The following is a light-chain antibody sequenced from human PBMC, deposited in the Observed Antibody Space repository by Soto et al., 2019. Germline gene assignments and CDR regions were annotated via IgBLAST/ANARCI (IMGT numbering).Light chain of an antibody. J-gene: IGLJ2*01. CDR1: KNDIGVYDF. CDR3: SSYTSTNTLYVV. Sequence: QSALTQPPSASGSPGQSVTISCTGTKNDIGVYDFVSWYQHHPGKAPRLFIYEVVQRPSGVPDRFSGSKSGNTASLTVSGLQAEDEAEYYCSSYTSTNTLYVVFGGGTKLTVL. CDR2: EVV. V-gene: IGLV2-8*01.